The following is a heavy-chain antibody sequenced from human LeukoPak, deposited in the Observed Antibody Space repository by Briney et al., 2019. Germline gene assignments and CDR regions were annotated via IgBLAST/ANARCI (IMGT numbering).Heavy chain of an antibody. CDR3: AKDLVRGGNY. CDR2: ISGSGGST. D-gene: IGHD3-16*01. CDR1: GFTFSSYA. Sequence: GGSLRLSCAASGFTFSSYAMSWVRQAPGKELEWVSAISGSGGSTYYADSVKGRFTISRDNPKNTLYLQMNSLRAEDTAVYYCAKDLVRGGNYWGQGTLVTVSS. V-gene: IGHV3-23*01. J-gene: IGHJ4*02.